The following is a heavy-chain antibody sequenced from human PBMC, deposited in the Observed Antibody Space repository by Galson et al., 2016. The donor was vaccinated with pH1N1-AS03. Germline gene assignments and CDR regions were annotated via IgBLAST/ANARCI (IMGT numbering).Heavy chain of an antibody. V-gene: IGHV4-61*08. D-gene: IGHD2/OR15-2a*01. CDR2: IYHSGST. CDR1: GDSISSGDYF. Sequence: SETLSLTCTVSGDSISSGDYFWSWIRQHPGKGLEWIGHIYHSGSTEYNPSLKSRVTMSIDTSKNQFSLRLTSVTAADTAVYYCARFSNWFDPWGQGTLVAVSS. J-gene: IGHJ5*02. CDR3: ARFSNWFDP.